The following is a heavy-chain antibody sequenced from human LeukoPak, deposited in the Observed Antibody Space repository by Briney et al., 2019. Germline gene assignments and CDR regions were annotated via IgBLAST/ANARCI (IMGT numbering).Heavy chain of an antibody. Sequence: SETLSLTCIVSGDSISSFYWSWIRQPPGKGLEWIADIYYSGITKYNPSLKNRITMSLDTSKNQFSLELSSVTAADTAVYYCARHGMTYGYDYWGQGTLVTVSS. V-gene: IGHV4-59*08. CDR2: IYYSGIT. D-gene: IGHD5-18*01. CDR1: GDSISSFY. CDR3: ARHGMTYGYDY. J-gene: IGHJ4*02.